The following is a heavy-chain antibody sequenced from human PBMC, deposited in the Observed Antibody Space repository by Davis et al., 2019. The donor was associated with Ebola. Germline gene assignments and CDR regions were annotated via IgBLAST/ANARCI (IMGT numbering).Heavy chain of an antibody. CDR2: LYSGGYT. CDR3: VKDRGFLIRDFDY. V-gene: IGHV3-53*05. Sequence: GESLKISCAASGFTVATYYMSWVRQAPGKGLEWVSVLYSGGYTDYADSVKGRFTISRDNSKNTLYLQMSSLRPEDTAVYYCVKDRGFLIRDFDYWGQGALVTVSS. CDR1: GFTVATYY. D-gene: IGHD3-10*01. J-gene: IGHJ4*02.